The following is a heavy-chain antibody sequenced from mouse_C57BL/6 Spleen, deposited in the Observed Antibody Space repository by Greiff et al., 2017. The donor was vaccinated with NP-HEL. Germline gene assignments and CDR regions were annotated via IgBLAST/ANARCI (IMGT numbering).Heavy chain of an antibody. CDR3: ARATDGYYDAMDY. Sequence: VKVVESGAELAKPGASVKLSCKASGYTFTSYWMHWVKQRPGQGLEWIGYINPSSGYTKYNQKFKDKATLTADKSSSTAYMQLSSLTYEDSAVYYCARATDGYYDAMDYWGQGTSVTVSS. CDR2: INPSSGYT. CDR1: GYTFTSYW. J-gene: IGHJ4*01. V-gene: IGHV1-7*01. D-gene: IGHD2-3*01.